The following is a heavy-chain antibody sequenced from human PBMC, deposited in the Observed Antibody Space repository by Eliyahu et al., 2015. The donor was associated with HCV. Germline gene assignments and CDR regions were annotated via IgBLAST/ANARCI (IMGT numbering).Heavy chain of an antibody. CDR2: ISRHSVTI. Sequence: EVQLXESGGGLVQPGRSLRLXCAASXSXXGVFAMHWVRQAPGKGLEVVSGISRHSVTIGYGDSVKGRFTISRDNAKNSLYLQMDSLRPEDTALYYCAKGVGEVVVIATGFDYWGQGILVTVSS. J-gene: IGHJ4*02. CDR1: XSXXGVFA. V-gene: IGHV3-9*01. CDR3: AKGVGEVVVIATGFDY. D-gene: IGHD2-21*01.